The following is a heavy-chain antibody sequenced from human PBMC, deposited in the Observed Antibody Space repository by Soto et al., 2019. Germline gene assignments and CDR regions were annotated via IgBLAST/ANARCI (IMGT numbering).Heavy chain of an antibody. Sequence: GGSLRLSCAASGFSFREYDMSWVRQAPGKGLEWVSGFSGSDGGTYYADSVKGRFTVSSGSPVNTLYLQMNSLRAEDTAVYYCAKERWDGYNSLDYWGRGALVTVSS. CDR2: FSGSDGGT. D-gene: IGHD5-12*01. CDR1: GFSFREYD. CDR3: AKERWDGYNSLDY. V-gene: IGHV3-23*01. J-gene: IGHJ4*02.